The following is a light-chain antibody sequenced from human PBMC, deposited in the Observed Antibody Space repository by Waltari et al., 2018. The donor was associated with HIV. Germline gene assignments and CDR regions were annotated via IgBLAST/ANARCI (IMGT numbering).Light chain of an antibody. CDR2: WDN. Sequence: QSVLTQPPSASGTPGQRVTIYCSGSNSNNGLNYVYWYQQLPGTAPKLLIYWDNQRPSGVPGRFSGSKSGTSASLAISGLRSEDEADYYCAAWDDSLSGRVFGGGTNLTVL. CDR1: NSNNGLNY. V-gene: IGLV1-47*01. CDR3: AAWDDSLSGRV. J-gene: IGLJ3*02.